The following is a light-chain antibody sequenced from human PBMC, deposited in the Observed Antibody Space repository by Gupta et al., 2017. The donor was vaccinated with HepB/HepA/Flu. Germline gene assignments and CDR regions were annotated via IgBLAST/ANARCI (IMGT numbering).Light chain of an antibody. J-gene: IGLJ3*02. CDR2: EVS. V-gene: IGLV2-23*02. Sequence: SALPQPASVSGSPGQSITISCTGTSSDVGSYNLVSWYQQHPGKAPKLMIYEVSKRPAGVANRFSGSKSGNTASLTISGRQAEDEADYYCCSDAGSSTWVFGGGTKLTVL. CDR3: CSDAGSSTWV. CDR1: SSDVGSYNL.